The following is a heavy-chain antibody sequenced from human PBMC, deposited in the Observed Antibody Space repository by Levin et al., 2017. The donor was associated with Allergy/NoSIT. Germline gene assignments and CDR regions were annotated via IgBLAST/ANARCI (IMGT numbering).Heavy chain of an antibody. J-gene: IGHJ5*01. CDR3: ARDRFLDGSASGGWFDS. V-gene: IGHV3-53*01. CDR1: GFTVTTNY. CDR2: IYTSGNT. Sequence: PWASVKVSCAASGFTVTTNYMNWVRQAPGKGLEWVSVIYTSGNTYYADSVKGRFTTSRDNFRNTLFLQMNSLTAEDTAIYYCARDRFLDGSASGGWFDSWGQGTLVTVSS. D-gene: IGHD3-10*01.